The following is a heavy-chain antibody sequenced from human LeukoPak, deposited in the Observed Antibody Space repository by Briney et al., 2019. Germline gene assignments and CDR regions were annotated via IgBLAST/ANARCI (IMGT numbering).Heavy chain of an antibody. Sequence: SETLSLTCTVSGGSIRGSDFYWGWLRQPPGKGLEWIGTIYSTGSTYYNASLKSRVTISVDTSKNQFSLRLTSVTAADTAVYYCATWLQMHFWGQGTLVTVSS. J-gene: IGHJ4*02. V-gene: IGHV4-39*07. D-gene: IGHD5-24*01. CDR3: ATWLQMHF. CDR1: GGSIRGSDFY. CDR2: IYSTGST.